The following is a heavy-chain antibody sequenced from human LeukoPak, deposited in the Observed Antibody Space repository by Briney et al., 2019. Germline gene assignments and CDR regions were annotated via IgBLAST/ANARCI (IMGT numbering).Heavy chain of an antibody. CDR3: ARTATRYYYYGMDV. CDR2: IYYSGST. CDR1: GGSISSYY. J-gene: IGHJ6*02. D-gene: IGHD2-21*02. Sequence: SETLSLTCTVSGGSISSYYWSWIRQPPGKGLEWIGYIYYSGSTNYNPSLKSRVTISVDTSKDQFSLKLSSVTAADTAVYYCARTATRYYYYGMDVWGQGTTVTVSS. V-gene: IGHV4-59*01.